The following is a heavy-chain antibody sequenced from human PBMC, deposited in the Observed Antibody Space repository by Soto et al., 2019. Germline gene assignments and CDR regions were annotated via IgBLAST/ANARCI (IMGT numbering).Heavy chain of an antibody. D-gene: IGHD5-12*01. CDR2: IFVSGDS. Sequence: QVQLQESGPGLVKPSETLSLTCTVSGVSIRSYFWSWVRQPPGRGLEWVGYIFVSGDSNYNPSLKSRVSISLDTSRNQFSLRLSSVTPADTAVYYCARARSGYNIDAFALWGQGTMVTVSS. V-gene: IGHV4-59*01. CDR1: GVSIRSYF. CDR3: ARARSGYNIDAFAL. J-gene: IGHJ3*01.